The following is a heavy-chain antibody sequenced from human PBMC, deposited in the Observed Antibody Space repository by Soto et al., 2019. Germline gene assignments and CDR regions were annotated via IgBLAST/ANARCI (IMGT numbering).Heavy chain of an antibody. CDR2: IYYSGST. CDR3: ARDRKSRYYGMDV. Sequence: SETLSLTCTVSGGSVSSGSYYWSWIRQPPGKGLEWIGYIYYSGSTNYNPSLKSRVTISVDTSKNQFSLKLSSVTAADTAVYYCARDRKSRYYGMDVWGQGTTVTVYS. V-gene: IGHV4-61*01. J-gene: IGHJ6*02. CDR1: GGSVSSGSYY.